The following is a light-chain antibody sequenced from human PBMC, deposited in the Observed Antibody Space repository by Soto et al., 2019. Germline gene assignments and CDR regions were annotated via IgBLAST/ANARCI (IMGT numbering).Light chain of an antibody. Sequence: QSALTQPASVSGSPGHSITISCTGTSSDVGGYNYVSWYQQHPGKAPKLIIYEVSNRPSGVSNRFSGSKSGNTASLTISGLQAEDEADYYCNSYTSKSTGVFGTGTKLTVL. CDR1: SSDVGGYNY. CDR3: NSYTSKSTGV. CDR2: EVS. J-gene: IGLJ1*01. V-gene: IGLV2-14*01.